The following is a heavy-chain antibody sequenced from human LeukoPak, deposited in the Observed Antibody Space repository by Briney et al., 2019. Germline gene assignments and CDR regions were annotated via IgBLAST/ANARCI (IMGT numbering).Heavy chain of an antibody. J-gene: IGHJ5*02. D-gene: IGHD3-9*01. V-gene: IGHV4-34*01. CDR2: INHSGST. Sequence: PSETLSLTCAVYGGSFSGYYWSWIRQPPGKGLEWIGEINHSGSTNYNPSLKSRVTISVDTSKNQFSLKLSSVTAADTAVYYCARRILTGWIFDPWGQGTLVTVSS. CDR1: GGSFSGYY. CDR3: ARRILTGWIFDP.